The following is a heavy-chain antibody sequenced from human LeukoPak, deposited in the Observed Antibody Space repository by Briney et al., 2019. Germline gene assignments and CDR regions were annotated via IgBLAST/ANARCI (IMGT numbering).Heavy chain of an antibody. V-gene: IGHV1-69*13. CDR2: IIPIFGTA. CDR3: ARDPDYYGMDV. Sequence: GASVTVSCKASGGTFSSYAISWVRQAPGQGLEWMGGIIPIFGTANYAQKFQGRVTITADESTSTAYMELSSLRSEDTAVYFCARDPDYYGMDVWGQGTTVTVSS. J-gene: IGHJ6*02. CDR1: GGTFSSYA.